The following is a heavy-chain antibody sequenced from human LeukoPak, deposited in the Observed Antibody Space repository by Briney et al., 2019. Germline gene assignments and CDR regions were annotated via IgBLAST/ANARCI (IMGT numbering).Heavy chain of an antibody. CDR3: ARDWGSSCLDY. CDR2: ISGSGGST. V-gene: IGHV3-23*01. Sequence: GGSLRLSCAASGFTFSSYAMSWIRQAPGKGLEWVSAISGSGGSTYYAGSVKGRFTISRDTAKTSLYLQMNSLRAEDTAVYYCARDWGSSCLDYWGQGTLVTVSS. J-gene: IGHJ4*02. D-gene: IGHD6-13*01. CDR1: GFTFSSYA.